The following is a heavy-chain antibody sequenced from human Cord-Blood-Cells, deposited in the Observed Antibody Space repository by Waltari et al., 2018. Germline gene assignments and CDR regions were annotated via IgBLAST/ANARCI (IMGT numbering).Heavy chain of an antibody. J-gene: IGHJ2*01. CDR1: GYSISSGYY. CDR2: IYHSGGT. D-gene: IGHD4-17*01. Sequence: QVQLQESGPGLVKPSETLSLTCTVSGYSISSGYYWGWIRQPPGKGLEWIGSIYHSGGTDDNPSRKSRGTISGDTSKNQFCLKRSSVTAADTAVYYGAREDQLRGFDLWGRGTLVTVSS. CDR3: AREDQLRGFDL. V-gene: IGHV4-38-2*02.